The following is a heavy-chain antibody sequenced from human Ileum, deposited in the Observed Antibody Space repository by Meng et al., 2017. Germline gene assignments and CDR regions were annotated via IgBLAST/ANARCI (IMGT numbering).Heavy chain of an antibody. CDR1: GFTFSSYW. J-gene: IGHJ5*02. Sequence: EAQVVESGGGLVQPGGSLRLSCAASGFTFSSYWMHWVRQAPGKGLVWVARINTDGSDTRYADSVKGRFTISRDNAQNMVYLQMNSLRAEDTAVYYCARDKPHNWFDPWGQGTLVTVSS. CDR2: INTDGSDT. V-gene: IGHV3-74*01. CDR3: ARDKPHNWFDP.